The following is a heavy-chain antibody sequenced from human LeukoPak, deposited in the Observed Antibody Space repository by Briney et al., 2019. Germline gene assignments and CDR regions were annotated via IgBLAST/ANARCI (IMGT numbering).Heavy chain of an antibody. J-gene: IGHJ4*02. CDR1: GFTFTSSA. Sequence: ASVKVSCKASGFTFTSSAVQWVRQARGQRLEWIGWIVVGSGNTNYAQKFQERVTITRDMSTSTAYMELSSLRSEDTAVYYCTRETSSRYFDYWGQGTLVTVSS. CDR3: TRETSSRYFDY. CDR2: IVVGSGNT. V-gene: IGHV1-58*01.